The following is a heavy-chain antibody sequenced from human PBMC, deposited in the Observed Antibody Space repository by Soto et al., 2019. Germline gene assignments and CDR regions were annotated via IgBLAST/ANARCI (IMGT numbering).Heavy chain of an antibody. CDR1: GFTFSSYG. CDR3: ARVVGYGFDI. CDR2: IWYDGSNK. Sequence: QVQLVESGGGVVKPGRSLRLSWAPSGFTFSSYGMHWVRQAPGKGLEWVAVIWYDGSNKYYADSVKGRFTISRDKYKNTLYLQMSSLRAEDTAVYYCARVVGYGFDIWGQGTMVTVSS. D-gene: IGHD6-25*01. J-gene: IGHJ3*02. V-gene: IGHV3-33*01.